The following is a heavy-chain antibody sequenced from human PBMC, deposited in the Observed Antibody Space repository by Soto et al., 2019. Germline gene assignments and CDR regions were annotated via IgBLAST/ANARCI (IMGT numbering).Heavy chain of an antibody. CDR1: GGSFSGYY. CDR2: INHSGST. Sequence: QVQLQQWGAGLLKPSETLSLTCAVYGGSFSGYYWSWIRQPPGKGLEWIGEINHSGSTNYNPSLKSRFTITVHTSKNQFSLKLSSVTAADTAVYYCARGRRNGLGYWGQGTLVTVSS. J-gene: IGHJ4*02. CDR3: ARGRRNGLGY. D-gene: IGHD2-8*01. V-gene: IGHV4-34*01.